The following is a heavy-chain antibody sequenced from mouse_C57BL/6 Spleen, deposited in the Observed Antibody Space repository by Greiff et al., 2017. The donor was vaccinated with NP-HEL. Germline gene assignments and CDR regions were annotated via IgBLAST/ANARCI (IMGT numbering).Heavy chain of an antibody. CDR2: IYPGDGDT. Sequence: QVQLQQSVPELVKPGASVKISCKASGYAFSSSWMNWLKQRPGKGLEWIGRIYPGDGDTNYNVKFKGKATLTADKSSSTAYMQLSSLTSEDSAVYFCAREDYYGRGGDYWGQGTTLTVFS. V-gene: IGHV1-82*01. D-gene: IGHD1-1*01. J-gene: IGHJ2*01. CDR1: GYAFSSSW. CDR3: AREDYYGRGGDY.